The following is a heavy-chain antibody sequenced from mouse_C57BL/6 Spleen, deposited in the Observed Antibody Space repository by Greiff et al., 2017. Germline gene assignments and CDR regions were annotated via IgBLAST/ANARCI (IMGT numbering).Heavy chain of an antibody. CDR2: IYPGGGYT. D-gene: IGHD3-2*02. CDR1: GYTFTNYW. V-gene: IGHV1-63*01. Sequence: QVQLQQSGAELVRPGTSVKMSCKASGYTFTNYWIGWAKQRPGHGLEWIGDIYPGGGYTNYNEKFKGKATLTADKSSSTAYMQFSGLTSEDSAIYYCARVLRLRTYALDNWGKGTSVTVSS. J-gene: IGHJ4*01. CDR3: ARVLRLRTYALDN.